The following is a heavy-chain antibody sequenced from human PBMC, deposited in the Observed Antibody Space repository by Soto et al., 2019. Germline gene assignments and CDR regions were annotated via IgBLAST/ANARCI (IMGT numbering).Heavy chain of an antibody. CDR2: ISYSGST. D-gene: IGHD3-10*01. V-gene: IGHV4-39*01. CDR3: ARGAYYGSGSYYKRYYYYGMDV. J-gene: IGHJ6*02. CDR1: GVSISSHGYF. Sequence: PSETLSLTCTVSGVSISSHGYFWGWIRQPPGKGLEWIGMISYSGSTYYSPSLKSRVTISADTSKNQFSLKLSSVTAADTAVYYCARGAYYGSGSYYKRYYYYGMDVWGQGTTVTVSS.